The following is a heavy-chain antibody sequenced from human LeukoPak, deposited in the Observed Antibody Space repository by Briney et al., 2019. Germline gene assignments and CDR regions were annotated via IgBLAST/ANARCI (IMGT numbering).Heavy chain of an antibody. CDR3: ARRNYCGGDCYSLDY. J-gene: IGHJ4*02. Sequence: GSLRLSCAGSGFSISNYGMNWVRQAPGRGLEWIGYIYYSGSTNYNPSLKSRVTISVDTSKNQFSLKLSSVTAADTAVYYCARRNYCGGDCYSLDYWGQRILVTVSS. CDR1: GFSISNYG. V-gene: IGHV4-59*08. D-gene: IGHD2-21*02. CDR2: IYYSGST.